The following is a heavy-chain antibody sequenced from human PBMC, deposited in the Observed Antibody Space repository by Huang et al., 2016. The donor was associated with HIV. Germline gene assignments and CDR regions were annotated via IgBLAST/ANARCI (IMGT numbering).Heavy chain of an antibody. Sequence: QLVESGGDSVQSGRSLRLSCRGSGFIFNDFAINWFRQSPGEGREGIGFVRSKAFGGASKSAPSVKDRFTVSRDEAKNVAFLQMDNLQVDDTAIYYCSPSGDDYFYFYMDVWGNGTTVIVS. CDR3: SPSGDDYFYFYMDV. CDR1: GFIFNDFA. J-gene: IGHJ6*03. CDR2: VRSKAFGGAS. V-gene: IGHV3-49*03. D-gene: IGHD4-17*01.